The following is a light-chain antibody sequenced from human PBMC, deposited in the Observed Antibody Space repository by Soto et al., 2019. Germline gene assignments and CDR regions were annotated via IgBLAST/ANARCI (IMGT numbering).Light chain of an antibody. J-gene: IGKJ4*01. CDR1: QSLLFFNGITY. CDR3: MQGTHWPLT. V-gene: IGKV2-30*01. Sequence: EVVLTQSPLSLPVTIGQPATVSCRSSQSLLFFNGITYLTWFHQRPGQPPRRLISEVPNRDSGVPDRFSGSGSGTDFTLKISRVEAEDVGLFYCMQGTHWPLTFGGGTRVEIK. CDR2: EVP.